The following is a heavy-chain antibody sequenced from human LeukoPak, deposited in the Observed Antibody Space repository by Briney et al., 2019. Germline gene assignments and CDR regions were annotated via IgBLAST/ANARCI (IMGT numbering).Heavy chain of an antibody. D-gene: IGHD2-2*01. Sequence: TSETLSLTCAVSGGSISSGGYSWSWIRQPPGKGLEWIGYIYHSGSTYYNPSLKSRVTISVDRSKNQFSLKLSSVTAAHTAVYYCARAPYQLLAGSGLYYYYGMDVWGQGTTVTVSS. V-gene: IGHV4-30-2*01. CDR3: ARAPYQLLAGSGLYYYYGMDV. J-gene: IGHJ6*02. CDR2: IYHSGST. CDR1: GGSISSGGYS.